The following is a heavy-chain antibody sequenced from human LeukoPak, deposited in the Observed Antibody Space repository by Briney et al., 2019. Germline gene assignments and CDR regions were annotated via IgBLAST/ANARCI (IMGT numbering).Heavy chain of an antibody. CDR1: GFTVSSKY. V-gene: IGHV3-7*01. CDR2: INEDGSVK. CDR3: ARDIPGGSNWYDY. Sequence: GGSLRLSCAASGFTVSSKYMSWVRQAPGKGLEWVATINEDGSVKYHLASVKGRFTISRDNAKNSLYLQMNSLRAEDTAVYYCARDIPGGSNWYDYWGQGTLVTVSS. J-gene: IGHJ4*02. D-gene: IGHD6-13*01.